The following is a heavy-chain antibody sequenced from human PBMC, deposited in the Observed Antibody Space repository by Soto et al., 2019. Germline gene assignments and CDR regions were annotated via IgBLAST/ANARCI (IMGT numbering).Heavy chain of an antibody. J-gene: IGHJ4*02. CDR3: ARDKGSHPGD. D-gene: IGHD6-13*01. CDR2: IHHSGST. V-gene: IGHV4-4*02. Sequence: QVQLQESGPGLVRPSGTVSLTCAVSGVSISSDNWWSWVRQPPGKALEWIGEIHHSGSTNYNPSPTTRVTMSVVPSKDLFSLTLNSVTAADTAFYYCARDKGSHPGDWGQGTLVSVSS. CDR1: GVSISSDNW.